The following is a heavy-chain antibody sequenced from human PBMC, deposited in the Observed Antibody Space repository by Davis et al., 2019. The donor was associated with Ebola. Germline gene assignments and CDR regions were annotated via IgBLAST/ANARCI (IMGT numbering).Heavy chain of an antibody. CDR3: ARGPRSYFRAGGDDY. J-gene: IGHJ4*02. CDR2: IYSGDSDT. Sequence: KVSCKGSGYSFTSYWISWVRQMPGKGPEWMGVIYSGDSDTRYSPSFEGQVTISVDRSITTAHLQWSSLKASDAAIYYCARGPRSYFRAGGDDYWGQGTLVTVSS. CDR1: GYSFTSYW. V-gene: IGHV5-51*01. D-gene: IGHD3-10*01.